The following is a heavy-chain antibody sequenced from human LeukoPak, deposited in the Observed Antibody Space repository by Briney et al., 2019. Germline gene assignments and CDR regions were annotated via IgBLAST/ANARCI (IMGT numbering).Heavy chain of an antibody. J-gene: IGHJ4*02. CDR1: GFTFNSYG. D-gene: IGHD2-2*01. Sequence: PGGSLRLSCAASGFTFNSYGRFWVRQAPGKGLEWVAFIWPDGSNKLYGDSVKGRFTISRDNSKNTVYLQMNSLRAEDTAVYYCARDYCRTTSCLESWGQGTLVTVSS. CDR2: IWPDGSNK. V-gene: IGHV3-33*01. CDR3: ARDYCRTTSCLES.